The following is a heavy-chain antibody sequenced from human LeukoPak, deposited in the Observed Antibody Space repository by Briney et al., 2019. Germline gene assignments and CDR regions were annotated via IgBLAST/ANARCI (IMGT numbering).Heavy chain of an antibody. V-gene: IGHV3-49*03. J-gene: IGHJ4*02. CDR3: ARVDYGGAPRRNY. CDR2: IRSKTYGGTT. D-gene: IGHD4-23*01. CDR1: GYAFGDYA. Sequence: GGSLRLSCTASGYAFGDYALSWFRQAPGEGLEWVSFIRSKTYGGTTHYAASVQGRLNISRDDSKGIAFLQMNSLKIEDTAVYYCARVDYGGAPRRNYWGQGTLVTVSS.